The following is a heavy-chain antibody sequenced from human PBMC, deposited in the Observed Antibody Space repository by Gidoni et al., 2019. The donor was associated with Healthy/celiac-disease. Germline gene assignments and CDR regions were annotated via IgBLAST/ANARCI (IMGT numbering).Heavy chain of an antibody. J-gene: IGHJ5*02. V-gene: IGHV3-23*01. D-gene: IGHD3-10*01. Sequence: EVQLLESGGGLVQPGGSLRLSCAASGFTFSSSAMSWVRQAPGKGLEWVSAISGSGGSTYYADSVKGRFTISRDNSKNTLYLQMNSLRAEDTAVYYCAKGEFMVRGVELYNWFDPWGQGTLVTVSS. CDR3: AKGEFMVRGVELYNWFDP. CDR1: GFTFSSSA. CDR2: ISGSGGST.